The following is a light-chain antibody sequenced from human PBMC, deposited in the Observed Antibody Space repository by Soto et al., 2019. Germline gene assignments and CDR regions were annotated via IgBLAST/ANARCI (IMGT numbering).Light chain of an antibody. CDR3: KQSYSTLLT. Sequence: DIQMTQSPSSLSASVGDRVTITCRASQSISSYLNWYQQKPGKAPKLLIYAASSLQSGVPPRFSGSGSGTEFTLTISSLQPEDVPTYYCKQSYSTLLTFGGGTKVEIK. CDR2: AAS. CDR1: QSISSY. V-gene: IGKV1-39*01. J-gene: IGKJ4*01.